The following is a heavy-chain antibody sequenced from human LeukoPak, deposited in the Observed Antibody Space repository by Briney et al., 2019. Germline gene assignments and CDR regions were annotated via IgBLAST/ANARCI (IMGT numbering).Heavy chain of an antibody. CDR2: ISAYNGNT. CDR3: ARQYTIAVADYYYYYYMDV. CDR1: GYTFTSYG. J-gene: IGHJ6*03. V-gene: IGHV1-18*01. Sequence: GASVKVSCKASGYTFTSYGISWVRQAPGQGLEWMGWISAYNGNTNYAQKPQGRVTMTTDTSTSTAYMELRSLRSDDTAVYYCARQYTIAVADYYYYYYMDVWGKGTTVTVSS. D-gene: IGHD6-19*01.